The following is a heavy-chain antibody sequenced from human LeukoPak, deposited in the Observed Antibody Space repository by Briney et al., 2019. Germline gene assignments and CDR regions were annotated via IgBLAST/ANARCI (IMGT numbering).Heavy chain of an antibody. CDR3: ARDSLTIFGGGAFDI. Sequence: PGGSLRLSCAASGFTFSSYGMHWVRQAPGKGLEWVAVISYDGSNKYYADSVKGRFTIPRDNSKNTLYLQMNSLRDEDTAVYYCARDSLTIFGGGAFDIWGQGTMVTVSS. V-gene: IGHV3-30*19. J-gene: IGHJ3*02. CDR2: ISYDGSNK. D-gene: IGHD3-3*01. CDR1: GFTFSSYG.